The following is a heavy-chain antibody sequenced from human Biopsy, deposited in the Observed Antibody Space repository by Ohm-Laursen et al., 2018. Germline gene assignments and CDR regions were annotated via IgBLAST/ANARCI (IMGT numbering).Heavy chain of an antibody. CDR2: MIPSSGKT. Sequence: SVKVSCKASGYSFSTYDINWVRQARGQGLEWMGWMIPSSGKTGYAQRFQGRVTLTMNTSISTAYMELSGLRSEDTAVYFCARGYSRRVSIFEASIYWFDTWGQGTLVTVSS. J-gene: IGHJ5*02. D-gene: IGHD6-6*01. CDR1: GYSFSTYD. V-gene: IGHV1-8*01. CDR3: ARGYSRRVSIFEASIYWFDT.